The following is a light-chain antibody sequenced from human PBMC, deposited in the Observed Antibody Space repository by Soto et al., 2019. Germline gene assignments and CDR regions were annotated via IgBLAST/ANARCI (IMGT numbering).Light chain of an antibody. CDR2: LGS. CDR3: MQALQTPRT. J-gene: IGKJ1*01. V-gene: IGKV2-28*01. Sequence: DIVMTQSPLSLPVTPGEPASISCRSSQSLLHSNGYNYLDWYLQKPGQSPQLLIFLGSNRVSGVPDRFSGSGSGTDFTLKISRVEAEDVRVYYCMQALQTPRTFGQWTKVDIK. CDR1: QSLLHSNGYNY.